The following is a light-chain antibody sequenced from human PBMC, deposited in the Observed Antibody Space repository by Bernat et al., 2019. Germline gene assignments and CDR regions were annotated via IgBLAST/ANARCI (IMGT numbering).Light chain of an antibody. V-gene: IGKV1-5*03. CDR3: QQYNSYSPLYT. CDR2: KAS. Sequence: DIQMTQSPSTLSASVGDRVTITCRASQSISSWLAWYQQKPGKAPKLLIDKASSLESGVPSRFSGSGSGTEFTLTISSLQPDDFATYYCQQYNSYSPLYTFGQGTKLAIK. J-gene: IGKJ2*01. CDR1: QSISSW.